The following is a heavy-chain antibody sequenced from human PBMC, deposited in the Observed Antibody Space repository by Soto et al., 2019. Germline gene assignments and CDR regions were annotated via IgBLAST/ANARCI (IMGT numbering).Heavy chain of an antibody. Sequence: QVQLVQSGAEVKKPGASVKVSCRASGYTFTSYVISWVRQAPGQGLEWMGWISAYNGNTNFAQKLQGRVTMTTDTSPSTAYMELRSLRSDDTAVYYCARVVATVAGPYGMDVWGQGTTVTLSS. J-gene: IGHJ6*02. D-gene: IGHD6-19*01. CDR3: ARVVATVAGPYGMDV. CDR1: GYTFTSYV. V-gene: IGHV1-18*01. CDR2: ISAYNGNT.